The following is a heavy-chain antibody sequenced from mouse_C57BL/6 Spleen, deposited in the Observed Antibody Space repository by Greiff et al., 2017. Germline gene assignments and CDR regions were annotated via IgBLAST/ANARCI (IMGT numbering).Heavy chain of an antibody. J-gene: IGHJ3*01. CDR3: ARRESYDGYFFAY. D-gene: IGHD2-3*01. CDR1: GYTFTSYW. V-gene: IGHV1-55*01. CDR2: IYPGSGST. Sequence: QVQLQQPGAELVKPGASVKMSCKASGYTFTSYWITWVKQRPEQGLEWIGDIYPGSGSTNYNEKFKSKATLTVDTSSSTAYMQLSSLTSEDSAVYYCARRESYDGYFFAYWGQGTLVTVSA.